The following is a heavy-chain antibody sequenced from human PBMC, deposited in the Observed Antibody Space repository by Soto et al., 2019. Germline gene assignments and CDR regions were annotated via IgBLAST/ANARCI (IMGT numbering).Heavy chain of an antibody. CDR3: ARERRYSGYEFGYYFDY. CDR2: INAGNGNT. D-gene: IGHD5-12*01. J-gene: IGHJ4*02. Sequence: QVQLVQSGAEVKKPWASVKDSCKASGYTFTSYAMHWVRQAPGQRLEWMGWINAGNGNTKYSQKFQGIVTTTRDTTASTAYLELSSLRSEDTAVYYCARERRYSGYEFGYYFDYWGQGTLVTVSS. V-gene: IGHV1-3*01. CDR1: GYTFTSYA.